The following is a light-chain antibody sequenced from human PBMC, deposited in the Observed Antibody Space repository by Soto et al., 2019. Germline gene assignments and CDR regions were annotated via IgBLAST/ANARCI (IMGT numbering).Light chain of an antibody. Sequence: DLQMTRSPSTLSASVGDRVTITCRASQSISSWLAWYQQKPGKAPKLLIYTASSLESGVPSRFSGSGSGTEFTLTISSLQPDDFATYYCQQYNSYSGLTFGGGTKVEIK. CDR1: QSISSW. CDR3: QQYNSYSGLT. V-gene: IGKV1-5*03. CDR2: TAS. J-gene: IGKJ4*01.